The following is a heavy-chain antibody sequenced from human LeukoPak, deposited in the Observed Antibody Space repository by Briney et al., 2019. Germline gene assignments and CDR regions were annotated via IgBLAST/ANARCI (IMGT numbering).Heavy chain of an antibody. V-gene: IGHV1-18*01. D-gene: IGHD1-1*01. CDR2: ISAYSGDT. CDR3: ARDTTRYGMDV. Sequence: ASVKVSCKASGYTFTSYGISWVRQAPGQGLEWMGWISAYSGDTNYAQKFQGRATMTTDTSTSTAYMELRSLSSDDTAVYYCARDTTRYGMDVWGQGTTVTVSS. J-gene: IGHJ6*02. CDR1: GYTFTSYG.